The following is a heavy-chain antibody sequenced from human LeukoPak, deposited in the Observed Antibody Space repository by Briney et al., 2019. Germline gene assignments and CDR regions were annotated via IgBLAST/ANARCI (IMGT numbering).Heavy chain of an antibody. CDR3: ARDGYFDWLSLFDY. D-gene: IGHD3-9*01. CDR2: ISAYNGNT. Sequence: ASVKVSCKASGYTFTSCGISWVRQAPGQGLEWMGWISAYNGNTNYAQKLQGRVTMTTDTSTSTAYMELRSLRSDDTAVYYCARDGYFDWLSLFDYWGQGTLVTVSS. V-gene: IGHV1-18*01. CDR1: GYTFTSCG. J-gene: IGHJ4*02.